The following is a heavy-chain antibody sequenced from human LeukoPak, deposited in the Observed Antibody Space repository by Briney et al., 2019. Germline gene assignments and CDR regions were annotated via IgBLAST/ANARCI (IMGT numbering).Heavy chain of an antibody. CDR2: FDPEDGET. V-gene: IGHV1-24*01. CDR1: GYTLTELS. Sequence: GASVKVSCKVSGYTLTELSMHWVRQAPGKGLEWMGGFDPEDGETIYAQKFQGRVTMTGDTSTDTAYMELSSLRSEDTAVYYCATDSSGIEYYFDYWGQGTLVTVSS. D-gene: IGHD6-19*01. CDR3: ATDSSGIEYYFDY. J-gene: IGHJ4*02.